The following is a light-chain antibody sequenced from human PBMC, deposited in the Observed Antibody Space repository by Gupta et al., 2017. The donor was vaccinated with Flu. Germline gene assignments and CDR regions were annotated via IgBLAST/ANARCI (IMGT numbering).Light chain of an antibody. J-gene: IGKJ4*01. CDR3: QQDESTRPLT. Sequence: DIVMTQSPDSLAVSLGERATINCKSSQSVLYSSNNKNYLAWYQQKAGQPPKLLIYWASTRESGVPDRSSGSGSGTDFTLTSSSLQAEDVAVYYCQQDESTRPLTFGRGTKVEIK. V-gene: IGKV4-1*01. CDR1: QSVLYSSNNKNY. CDR2: WAS.